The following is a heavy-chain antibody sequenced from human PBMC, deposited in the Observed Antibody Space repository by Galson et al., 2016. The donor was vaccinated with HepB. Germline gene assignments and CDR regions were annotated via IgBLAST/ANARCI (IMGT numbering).Heavy chain of an antibody. CDR1: GYTFTSYA. D-gene: IGHD5/OR15-5a*01. Sequence: SVKVSCKASGYTFTSYAMHWVRQAPGQRLEWMGWINPGNGNTEYLQKFQGRFTITRDTSASTVYMELSSLKSEDTAVYYCARMSVDYYYGMDVWGQGTTVTVS. J-gene: IGHJ6*02. CDR2: INPGNGNT. CDR3: ARMSVDYYYGMDV. V-gene: IGHV1-3*01.